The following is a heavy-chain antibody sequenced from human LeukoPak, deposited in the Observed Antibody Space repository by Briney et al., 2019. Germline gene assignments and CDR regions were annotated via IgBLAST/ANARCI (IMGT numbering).Heavy chain of an antibody. CDR1: GYTFTSYG. D-gene: IGHD3-22*01. V-gene: IGHV1-18*01. CDR3: ARDQGYYDSSGYPSY. Sequence: GASVKVSCKASGYTFTSYGISWVRQAPGQGLEWMGWISAYNGNTNYAQKLQGRVTMTTDTSTSTAYMELRSLRSDDTAVYYCARDQGYYDSSGYPSYWGQGTLVTVSS. J-gene: IGHJ4*02. CDR2: ISAYNGNT.